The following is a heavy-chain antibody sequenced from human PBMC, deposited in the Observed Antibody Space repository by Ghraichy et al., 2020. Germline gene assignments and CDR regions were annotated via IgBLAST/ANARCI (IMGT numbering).Heavy chain of an antibody. D-gene: IGHD5-18*01. Sequence: GGSLRLSCAASGFTFSSYAMSWVRQAPGKGLEWVSAISGSGGSTYYADSVKGRFTISRDNSKNTLYLQMNSLRAEDTAVYYCAKDRGYSYGFTSHFDYWGQGTLVTVSS. CDR2: ISGSGGST. V-gene: IGHV3-23*01. CDR3: AKDRGYSYGFTSHFDY. CDR1: GFTFSSYA. J-gene: IGHJ4*02.